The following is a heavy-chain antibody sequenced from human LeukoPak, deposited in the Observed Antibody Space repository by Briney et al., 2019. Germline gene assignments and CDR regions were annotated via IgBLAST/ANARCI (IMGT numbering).Heavy chain of an antibody. V-gene: IGHV3-74*01. J-gene: IGHJ4*02. Sequence: GGSLRLSCAASGFTFSTSWMHSVRQAPGKGMVWVSRINSDGTTIDYAHSVKGRSTIPRDNAKNTLYLQMNSLRDEDTAVYCCARAGYYRFDYWGQGTLVTVSS. CDR1: GFTFSTSW. D-gene: IGHD2/OR15-2a*01. CDR2: INSDGTTI. CDR3: ARAGYYRFDY.